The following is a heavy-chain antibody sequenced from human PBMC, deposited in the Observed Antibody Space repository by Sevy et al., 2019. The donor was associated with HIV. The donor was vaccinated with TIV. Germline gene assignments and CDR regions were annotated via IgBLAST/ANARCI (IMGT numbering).Heavy chain of an antibody. CDR2: IKSKTDGGTT. CDR1: GFTFSNAW. Sequence: GGSLRLSCAASGFTFSNAWMSWVRQAPGKGLEWVGRIKSKTDGGTTDYAAPVKGRFTISRDDSKNTLYLQMNSLKTEDTAVYYCTTDRDDFWFGGYFEHWGQGTLVTVSS. CDR3: TTDRDDFWFGGYFEH. V-gene: IGHV3-15*01. J-gene: IGHJ1*01. D-gene: IGHD3-3*01.